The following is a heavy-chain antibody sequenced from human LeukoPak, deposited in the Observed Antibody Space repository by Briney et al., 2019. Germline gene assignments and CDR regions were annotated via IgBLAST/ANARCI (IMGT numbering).Heavy chain of an antibody. J-gene: IGHJ5*02. CDR1: GYSITSGYY. CDR3: ARHFLAAGYSTA. D-gene: IGHD6-13*01. Sequence: SETLSLTCAVSGYSITSGYYWGWIRQSPGKGLEWIGTIDHSRSTYYNPSLKSRVSISVDTSKNQFSLRLSSVTAADTAVYFCARHFLAAGYSTAWGQGTLVTVSS. CDR2: IDHSRST. V-gene: IGHV4-38-2*01.